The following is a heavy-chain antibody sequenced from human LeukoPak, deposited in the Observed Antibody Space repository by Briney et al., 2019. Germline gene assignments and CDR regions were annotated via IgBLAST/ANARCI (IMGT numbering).Heavy chain of an antibody. D-gene: IGHD2-15*01. V-gene: IGHV3-30*02. CDR3: AKAPVTSCRGAFCYPFDY. J-gene: IGHJ4*02. CDR2: IRYDGSNK. Sequence: PGGSLRLSCAASGFTFDDYAMHWVRQAPDKGLEWVAFIRYDGSNKNYADSVKGRFTISRDNSKNTLYLQMNSLRAEDAAVYYCAKAPVTSCRGAFCYPFDYWGQGTLVTVSS. CDR1: GFTFDDYA.